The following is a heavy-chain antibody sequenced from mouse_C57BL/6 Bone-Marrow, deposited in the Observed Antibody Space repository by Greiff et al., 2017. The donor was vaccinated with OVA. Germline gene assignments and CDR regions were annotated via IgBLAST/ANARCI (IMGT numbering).Heavy chain of an antibody. CDR2: INPYNGGT. Sequence: EVKLMESGPVLVKPGASVKMSCKASGYTFTDYYMNWVKQSHGKSLEWIGVINPYNGGTSYNQKFKGKATLTVDKSSSTAYMELNSLTSEDSAVYYCARERDYDDPFAYWGQGTLVTVSA. CDR1: GYTFTDYY. J-gene: IGHJ3*01. V-gene: IGHV1-19*01. CDR3: ARERDYDDPFAY. D-gene: IGHD2-4*01.